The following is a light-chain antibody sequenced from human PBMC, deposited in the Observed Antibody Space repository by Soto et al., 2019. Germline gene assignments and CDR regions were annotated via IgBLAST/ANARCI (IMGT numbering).Light chain of an antibody. Sequence: EIVLTDSPATLSLSPWEIATLSCRASQSVKTFLVWYQHRPGQAPRVLIYDASHRATGIPARFSGSGSGTDFTLTISSLEPEDAALYHCQQRSNWPPITFGQATRLEIK. CDR3: QQRSNWPPIT. V-gene: IGKV3-11*01. J-gene: IGKJ5*01. CDR2: DAS. CDR1: QSVKTF.